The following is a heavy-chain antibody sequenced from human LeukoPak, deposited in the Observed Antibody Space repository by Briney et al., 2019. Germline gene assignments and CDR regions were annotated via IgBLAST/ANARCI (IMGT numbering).Heavy chain of an antibody. D-gene: IGHD6-13*01. CDR1: GFTFSSYA. V-gene: IGHV3-23*01. CDR3: AKRGIAAAASFDY. J-gene: IGHJ4*02. CDR2: IGGSGDNT. Sequence: GGSLRLSCAASGFTFSSYAMSWVRQALGQGLEWVSAIGGSGDNTYYAHSVKGRFSISRDNSKNTLYLQMNTLGAEDTAVYYCAKRGIAAAASFDYWGQGTLVSVSS.